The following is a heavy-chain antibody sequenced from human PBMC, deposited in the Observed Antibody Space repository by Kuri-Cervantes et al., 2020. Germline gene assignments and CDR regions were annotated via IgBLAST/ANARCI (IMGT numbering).Heavy chain of an antibody. Sequence: GGSLRLSCAASGFTFSSYGMHWVRQAPGKGLEWVAVIWYDGSNKYYADSVKGRFTISRDNSKNTLYLQMNSLRAEDTAVYYCARDATAEQGTNDYGDYGNFDYWGQGTLVTVSS. CDR2: IWYDGSNK. CDR3: ARDATAEQGTNDYGDYGNFDY. J-gene: IGHJ4*02. V-gene: IGHV3-33*01. CDR1: GFTFSSYG. D-gene: IGHD4-17*01.